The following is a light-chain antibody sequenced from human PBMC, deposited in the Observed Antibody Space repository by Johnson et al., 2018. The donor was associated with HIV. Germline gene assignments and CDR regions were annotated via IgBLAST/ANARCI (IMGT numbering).Light chain of an antibody. CDR3: GTWDSSLSAGV. V-gene: IGLV1-51*01. Sequence: QSVLTQPPSVSAAPGQKVTVYCSGSSSNIGNNYVSWYQQFPGTAPKLLIYDNNKRPSGIPDRFSGSKSGTSATLGITGLQTGDEADYYCGTWDSSLSAGVFGTGTNVTVL. CDR2: DNN. CDR1: SSNIGNNY. J-gene: IGLJ1*01.